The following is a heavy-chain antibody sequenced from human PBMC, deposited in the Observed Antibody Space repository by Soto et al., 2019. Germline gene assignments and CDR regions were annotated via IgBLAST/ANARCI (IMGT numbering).Heavy chain of an antibody. CDR1: GFTFSSYG. CDR2: IWYDGSNK. CDR3: ARDFWNYPRNYYYYGMDV. J-gene: IGHJ6*02. D-gene: IGHD1-7*01. Sequence: TGGSLRLSCAASGFTFSSYGMHWVRQAPGKGLEWVAVIWYDGSNKYYADSVKGRFTISRDNSKNTLYLQMNSLRAEDTAVYYCARDFWNYPRNYYYYGMDVWGQGTTVTVSS. V-gene: IGHV3-33*01.